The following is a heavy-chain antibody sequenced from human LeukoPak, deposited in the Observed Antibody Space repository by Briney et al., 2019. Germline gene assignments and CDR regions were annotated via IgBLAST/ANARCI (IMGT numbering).Heavy chain of an antibody. Sequence: GGSLRLSCAASGFTFSGYSMNWVRQAPGKGLEWVSSISSIGTYIYYADSVKGRFTASRDNAKNSLYLQMNSLRAEDTAVYYCARWVNSGSYKLYYGMDVWGQGTTVTVSS. J-gene: IGHJ6*02. V-gene: IGHV3-21*01. CDR3: ARWVNSGSYKLYYGMDV. CDR1: GFTFSGYS. CDR2: ISSIGTYI. D-gene: IGHD1-26*01.